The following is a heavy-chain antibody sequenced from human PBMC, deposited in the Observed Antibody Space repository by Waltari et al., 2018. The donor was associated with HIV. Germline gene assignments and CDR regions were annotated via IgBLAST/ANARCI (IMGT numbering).Heavy chain of an antibody. CDR3: TTVPALDC. CDR1: GFTFSNAW. V-gene: IGHV3-15*01. J-gene: IGHJ4*02. Sequence: EVQLVESGGGLVKPGGSLRLSCAASGFTFSNAWMSWVRQAPGKGLEWVGRIKSNTDGGTTDYAAPVKGRFTISRDDSKTTLYLQMNSLTTEDTAVYYCTTVPALDCWGQGTLVTVSS. CDR2: IKSNTDGGTT.